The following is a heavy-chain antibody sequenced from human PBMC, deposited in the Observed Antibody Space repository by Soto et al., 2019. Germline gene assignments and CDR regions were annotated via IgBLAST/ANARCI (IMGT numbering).Heavy chain of an antibody. V-gene: IGHV1-46*01. Sequence: QVQLEQSGAEVKKPGASVKVSCKASGYTFTSYYIHWVRQAPGQGLEWMGVINPSGGSTGYAQKFQGRLTMTRDTSTSTVYMEMSSPRSEDTAVYYCARDRGRAAAGEYHYYGMDVWGQGTTVTVSS. CDR2: INPSGGST. J-gene: IGHJ6*02. D-gene: IGHD6-13*01. CDR1: GYTFTSYY. CDR3: ARDRGRAAAGEYHYYGMDV.